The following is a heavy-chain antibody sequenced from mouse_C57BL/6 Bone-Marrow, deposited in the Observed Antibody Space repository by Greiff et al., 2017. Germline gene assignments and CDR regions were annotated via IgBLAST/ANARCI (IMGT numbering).Heavy chain of an antibody. CDR3: AREGDSYYSDWGFAY. CDR1: GYTFTSYW. D-gene: IGHD2-12*01. J-gene: IGHJ3*01. Sequence: VQLQQPGAELVMPGASVKLSCKASGYTFTSYWMHWVKQRPGQGLEWIGEIDPSDSYTNYNQKFKGKSTLTVDKSSSTAYMQLSSLTSEDSAVYYWAREGDSYYSDWGFAYWGQGTLVTVSA. V-gene: IGHV1-69*01. CDR2: IDPSDSYT.